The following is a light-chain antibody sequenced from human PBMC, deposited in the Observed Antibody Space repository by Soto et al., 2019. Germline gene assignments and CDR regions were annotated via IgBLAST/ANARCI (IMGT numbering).Light chain of an antibody. V-gene: IGKV3-11*01. J-gene: IGKJ5*01. CDR2: DTS. CDR1: QSVSNF. CDR3: QQRSNWPIT. Sequence: EIVLTQSPATLSLSPGKRATLSCRASQSVSNFLAWYQQKPGQAPRLLIYDTSNRATGIPARFSGGGSGTDFTLTINNLAPEDFAVYYCQQRSNWPITFGQGTRLEIK.